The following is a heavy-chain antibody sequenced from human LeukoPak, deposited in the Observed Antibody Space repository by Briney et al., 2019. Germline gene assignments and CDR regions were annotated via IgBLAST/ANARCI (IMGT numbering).Heavy chain of an antibody. V-gene: IGHV1-24*01. CDR2: LHPEEGET. J-gene: IGHJ4*02. D-gene: IGHD3-22*01. CDR1: GYSVAELS. Sequence: ASVRVSCKVSGYSVAELSMHWVRQAREKGLEWLGGLHPEEGETIYAQRFQGRVTMTEDTSTDTVYLELNSLRSEDTAVYYCATGLHIYDSGGHYYWGQGTLVTVS. CDR3: ATGLHIYDSGGHYY.